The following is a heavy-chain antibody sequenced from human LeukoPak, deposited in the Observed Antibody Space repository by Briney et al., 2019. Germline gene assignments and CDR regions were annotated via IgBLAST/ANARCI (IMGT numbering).Heavy chain of an antibody. J-gene: IGHJ4*02. Sequence: GGSLRLSCAASGFTFSSYWMSWVRQAPGKGLEWVANIKQDGSEKYYVDSVKGRFTISRDNAKNSLYLQMNSLRAEDTAVYYCAKDHSSSWYDYWGQGTLVTVSS. CDR3: AKDHSSSWYDY. D-gene: IGHD6-13*01. V-gene: IGHV3-7*04. CDR1: GFTFSSYW. CDR2: IKQDGSEK.